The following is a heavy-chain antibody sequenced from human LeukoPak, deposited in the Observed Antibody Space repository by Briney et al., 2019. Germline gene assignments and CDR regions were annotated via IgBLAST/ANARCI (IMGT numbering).Heavy chain of an antibody. D-gene: IGHD6-13*01. J-gene: IGHJ4*02. CDR3: ARAYSSSPNCFDY. CDR1: GGSISSGDYY. Sequence: PSETLSLTCTVSGGSISSGDYYWSWIRQPPGKGLEWIGYIYYSGSTYYNPSLKSRVTISVDTSKNQFSLKLSSVTAADTAVYYCARAYSSSPNCFDYWGQGTLVTVSS. V-gene: IGHV4-30-4*01. CDR2: IYYSGST.